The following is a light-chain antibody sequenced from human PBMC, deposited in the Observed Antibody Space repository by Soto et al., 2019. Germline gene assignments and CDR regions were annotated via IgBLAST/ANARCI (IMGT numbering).Light chain of an antibody. Sequence: QSVLTQPPSASGSPGQSVAISCTGTSSDVGGYNYVSWYQQHPGKAPKLMIYEVSNRPSGVSNRFSGSKSGNTASLTISGLQADDEADYYCSSYTRSSTQVFGTGTKVTVL. J-gene: IGLJ1*01. V-gene: IGLV2-14*01. CDR2: EVS. CDR3: SSYTRSSTQV. CDR1: SSDVGGYNY.